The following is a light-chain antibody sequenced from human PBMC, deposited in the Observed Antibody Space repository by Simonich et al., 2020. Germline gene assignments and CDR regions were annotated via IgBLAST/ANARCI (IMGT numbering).Light chain of an antibody. CDR2: WAS. Sequence: DIVMTQSPDSLAVSLGERATINCKSSQSVLYSSNNKNYLAWYQQKPGKPPKLLVYWASTRESGVPDRFSCSGSGTDFTLTISSLQAEDVAVYYCPQYYSTPFTFGPGTKVDI. CDR1: QSVLYSSNNKNY. CDR3: PQYYSTPFT. V-gene: IGKV4-1*01. J-gene: IGKJ3*01.